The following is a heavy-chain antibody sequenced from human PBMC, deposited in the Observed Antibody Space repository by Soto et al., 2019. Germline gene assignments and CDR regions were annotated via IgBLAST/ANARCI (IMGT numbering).Heavy chain of an antibody. J-gene: IGHJ4*02. CDR2: IYSGGST. V-gene: IGHV3-53*01. D-gene: IGHD3-10*01. Sequence: EVQLVESGGGLIQPGGSLRLSCAASGFTVSSNYMSWVRQAPGKGLEWVSVIYSGGSTYYADSVKGRFTISRDNSKNTLYLPMTSLRAEDTAVYYSARHITMDPLLVYWGQGTLVTVSS. CDR3: ARHITMDPLLVY. CDR1: GFTVSSNY.